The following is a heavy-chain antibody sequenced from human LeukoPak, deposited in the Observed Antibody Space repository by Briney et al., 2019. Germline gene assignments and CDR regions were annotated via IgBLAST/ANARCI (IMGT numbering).Heavy chain of an antibody. CDR1: GYTFIDYG. CDR3: ARESRHSWDYEV. Sequence: ASVKVSCKASGYTFIDYGISWVRQAPGQGLEWMGWISAYDGNTKYAQKVQDRVTMTTDTSTTTAYMEVRSLRSDDTAVYYCARESRHSWDYEVWGQGTLVTVSS. J-gene: IGHJ4*02. V-gene: IGHV1-18*01. D-gene: IGHD1-7*01. CDR2: ISAYDGNT.